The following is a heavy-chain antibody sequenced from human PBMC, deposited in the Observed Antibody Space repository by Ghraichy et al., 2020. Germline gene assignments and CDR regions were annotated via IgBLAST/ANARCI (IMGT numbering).Heavy chain of an antibody. D-gene: IGHD3-22*01. V-gene: IGHV3-74*01. Sequence: GGSLRLSCAASGFTFSSSWMHWVRQAPGKGLVWVSRIKTDGTYTTSADSVKGRFNISRDNAKNTLYLQMNSLRAEDTAMYYCERGDSGYPQDWGQGTLVTVSS. J-gene: IGHJ1*01. CDR2: IKTDGTYT. CDR1: GFTFSSSW. CDR3: ERGDSGYPQD.